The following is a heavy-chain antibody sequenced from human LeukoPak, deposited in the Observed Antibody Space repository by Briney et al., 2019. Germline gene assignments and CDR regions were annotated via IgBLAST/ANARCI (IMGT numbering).Heavy chain of an antibody. Sequence: GRSLRLSCAASGFTFSRYGMHWVRQAPGKGQEWVAVIWYDGSNKYYAESVKGRFTISRDNSKNTLHLQMNSLRAEDTAVYYCARDPPMYYYDEPGSRDAFDIWGQGTMVTVSS. V-gene: IGHV3-33*01. CDR1: GFTFSRYG. CDR3: ARDPPMYYYDEPGSRDAFDI. CDR2: IWYDGSNK. D-gene: IGHD3-22*01. J-gene: IGHJ3*02.